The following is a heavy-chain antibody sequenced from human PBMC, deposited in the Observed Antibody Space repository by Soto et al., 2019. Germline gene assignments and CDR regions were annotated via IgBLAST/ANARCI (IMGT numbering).Heavy chain of an antibody. CDR1: GGSINSSSYF. D-gene: IGHD6-19*01. J-gene: IGHJ5*02. V-gene: IGHV4-39*01. Sequence: PSETLCLTCSVSGGSINSSSYFWGWVRQPPGKGLEWIGSIYYSGSNYYNPSRRIRVTISVDTSKNQFSLMLSPVTAADTAVFYCARHYSSGSRNWFDPWGQGTLVTVSS. CDR2: IYYSGSN. CDR3: ARHYSSGSRNWFDP.